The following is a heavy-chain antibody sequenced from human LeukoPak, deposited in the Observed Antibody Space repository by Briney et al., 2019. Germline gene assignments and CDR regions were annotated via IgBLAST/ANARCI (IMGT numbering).Heavy chain of an antibody. CDR2: IYYSGST. D-gene: IGHD1-26*01. CDR1: GGSISSSSYY. CDR3: AVSGSPLDAFDI. Sequence: SETLSLTCTVSGGSISSSSYYWGWIRQPPGKGLEWIGSIYYSGSTYYNPSLKSRVTISVDTSKNQFSLKLSSVTAADTAVYYCAVSGSPLDAFDIWRQETMVTVSS. J-gene: IGHJ3*02. V-gene: IGHV4-39*01.